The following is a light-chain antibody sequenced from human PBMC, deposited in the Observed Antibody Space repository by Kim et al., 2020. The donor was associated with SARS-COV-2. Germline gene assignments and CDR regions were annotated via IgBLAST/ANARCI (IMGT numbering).Light chain of an antibody. V-gene: IGLV1-47*01. CDR1: SSSSGSKE. CDR3: AAWDDSVNVI. Sequence: PGQRVIISCSGSSSSSGSKEVYWYQHLPGTAPKVLIYKNNQRPSGVPDRFSGSKSGASASLAISGLRSEDEADYYCAAWDDSVNVIFGGGTQLTVL. J-gene: IGLJ2*01. CDR2: KNN.